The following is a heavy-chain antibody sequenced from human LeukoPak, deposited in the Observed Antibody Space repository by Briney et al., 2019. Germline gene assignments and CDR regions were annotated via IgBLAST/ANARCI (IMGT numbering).Heavy chain of an antibody. V-gene: IGHV3-7*01. CDR2: IKQDGSEK. CDR3: ANHFACGRTRCPPFDS. D-gene: IGHD2-2*01. J-gene: IGHJ4*02. Sequence: GGSLRLSCAASGFTFSNFWMSWVRQAPGKGLEWVANIKQDGSEKNYVDSVKGRFTISRDNAKNSLYLQMNSLRVEDTAVYYCANHFACGRTRCPPFDSWGQGTLVTVSS. CDR1: GFTFSNFW.